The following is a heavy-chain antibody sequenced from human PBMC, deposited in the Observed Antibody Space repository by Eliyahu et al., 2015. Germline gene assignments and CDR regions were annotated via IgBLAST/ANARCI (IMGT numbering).Heavy chain of an antibody. Sequence: EVQLVESGGGLVQPGGSLRLSCXASGFTFSTXWMTWVRXAPGKGLEWVANIKQDGSEKYYVDSVKGRFTMSRDNAKNSLYLQMNSLRAEDTAVYYCAREPWIQLWSRVFDYWGQGTLVTVSS. CDR1: GFTFSTXW. D-gene: IGHD5-18*01. CDR2: IKQDGSEK. V-gene: IGHV3-7*03. CDR3: AREPWIQLWSRVFDY. J-gene: IGHJ4*02.